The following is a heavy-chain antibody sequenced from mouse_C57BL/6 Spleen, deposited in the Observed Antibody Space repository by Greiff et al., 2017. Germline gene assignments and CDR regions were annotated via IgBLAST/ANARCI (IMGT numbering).Heavy chain of an antibody. V-gene: IGHV1-61*01. D-gene: IGHD2-1*01. J-gene: IGHJ1*03. CDR3: ARGGGNYEYFDV. CDR1: GYTFTSYW. Sequence: QVQLKQPGAELVRPGSSVKLSCKASGYTFTSYWMDWVKQRPGQGLEWIGNIYPSDSETHYNQKFKDKATLTVDKSSSTAYMQLSSLTSEDSAVYYCARGGGNYEYFDVWGTGTTVTVSS. CDR2: IYPSDSET.